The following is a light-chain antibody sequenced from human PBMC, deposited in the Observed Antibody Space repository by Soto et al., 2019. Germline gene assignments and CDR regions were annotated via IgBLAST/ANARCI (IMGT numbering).Light chain of an antibody. Sequence: DFQLTQSPSSPSPSVGDRVTITCRASQGISNYLAWYQQKPGKVPMLLIYSASTLQSGVPSKFSGSGSGTDFTITIRSLQPEDFATYYCQQANNFPWTFGQGTKVDI. CDR1: QGISNY. J-gene: IGKJ1*01. CDR3: QQANNFPWT. CDR2: SAS. V-gene: IGKV1-27*01.